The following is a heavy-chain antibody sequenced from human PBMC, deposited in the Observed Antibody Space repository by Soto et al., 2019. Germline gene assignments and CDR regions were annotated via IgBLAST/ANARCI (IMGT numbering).Heavy chain of an antibody. Sequence: SVKVSCKASGGTFSSYAISWVRQAPGQGLEWMGGIIPIFGTANYAQKFQGRVTITADESTSTAYMELSSLRSEDTAVYYCARDHPMPTYCGGDCLMDYWGQGTLVTVSS. CDR3: ARDHPMPTYCGGDCLMDY. V-gene: IGHV1-69*13. CDR2: IIPIFGTA. D-gene: IGHD2-21*02. CDR1: GGTFSSYA. J-gene: IGHJ4*02.